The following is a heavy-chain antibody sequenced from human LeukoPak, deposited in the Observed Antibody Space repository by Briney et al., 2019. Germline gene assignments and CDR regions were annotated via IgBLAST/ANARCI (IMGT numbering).Heavy chain of an antibody. J-gene: IGHJ4*02. Sequence: VASVKVSCKASGYTFTSYYMHWVRQAPGQGLEWMGGIIPIFGTANYAQKFQGRVTITADESTSTAYMELSSLRSEDTAVYYCARAPYYDSSGYYFDYWGQGTLVTVSS. CDR3: ARAPYYDSSGYYFDY. D-gene: IGHD3-22*01. CDR2: IIPIFGTA. CDR1: GYTFTSYY. V-gene: IGHV1-69*13.